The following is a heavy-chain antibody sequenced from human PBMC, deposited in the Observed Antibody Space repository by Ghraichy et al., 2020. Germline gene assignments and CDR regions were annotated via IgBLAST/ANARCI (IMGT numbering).Heavy chain of an antibody. CDR1: GFTFSSYA. V-gene: IGHV3-23*01. CDR3: ATGLGEGSFAYWGKPTPGTVDY. Sequence: GGSLRLSCAASGFTFSSYAMSWVRQAPGKGLEWVSAISGSGASTYSADSVKGRFTISRDNSKTTLYLQMNSLRAEDTAVYYCATGLGEGSFAYWGKPTPGTVDYAGQGTL. D-gene: IGHD7-27*01. CDR2: ISGSGAST. J-gene: IGHJ4*02.